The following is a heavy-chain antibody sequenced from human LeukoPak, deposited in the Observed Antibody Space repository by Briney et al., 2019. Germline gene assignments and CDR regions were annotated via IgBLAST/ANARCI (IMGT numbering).Heavy chain of an antibody. CDR2: IYSGGST. D-gene: IGHD1-26*01. CDR1: GFTVSSNY. V-gene: IGHV3-66*02. Sequence: SGGSLRLSCAASGFTVSSNYMSWVRQAPGKGLEWVSVIYSGGSTYYADSVKGRFTISRDNSKNTLYLQMNSLRAEDTAVYYCGGGGVGASSSYFDYWGQGTLVTVSS. J-gene: IGHJ4*02. CDR3: GGGGVGASSSYFDY.